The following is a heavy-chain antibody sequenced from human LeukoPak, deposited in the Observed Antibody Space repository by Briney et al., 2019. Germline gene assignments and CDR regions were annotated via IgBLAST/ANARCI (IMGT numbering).Heavy chain of an antibody. J-gene: IGHJ4*02. D-gene: IGHD6-6*01. V-gene: IGHV4-34*01. Sequence: SETLSLTCAVYGGSFSGYYWSWIRQPPGKGLEWIGEINHSGSTNYNPSLKSRVTITVDTSKNQFSLKLSSVTAADTAVYYCARGSWSSSIDYWGQGTLVTVSS. CDR3: ARGSWSSSIDY. CDR1: GGSFSGYY. CDR2: INHSGST.